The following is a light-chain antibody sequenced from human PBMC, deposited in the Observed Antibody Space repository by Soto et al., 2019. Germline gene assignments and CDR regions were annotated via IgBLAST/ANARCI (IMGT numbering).Light chain of an antibody. CDR1: QSVSSN. CDR2: GAS. CDR3: QQYNNWPFT. J-gene: IGKJ3*01. V-gene: IGKV3-15*01. Sequence: EIVMTQSPATLSVSPGERATLSCRASQSVSSNLAWYQQKPGQAPRLLIYGASTRATGIPARFSGSGSGTEFTLTISSLQSEDFAVNYCQQYNNWPFTFGPGTNVDIK.